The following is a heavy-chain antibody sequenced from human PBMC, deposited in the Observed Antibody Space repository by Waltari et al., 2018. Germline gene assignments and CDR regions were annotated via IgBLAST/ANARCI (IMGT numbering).Heavy chain of an antibody. J-gene: IGHJ6*03. Sequence: EEQLVESGGGLVKPGGSLRLSCAASGFTLSTYTMNWVRQAPGKGLEWVSSIGSRSGYIYYAESLKGRLTISRDNAGNSLYLQMNSLRVEDTAVYFCARGPAGGYFNPQYYYYYMDVWGKGTTVTISS. V-gene: IGHV3-21*02. CDR1: GFTLSTYT. CDR2: IGSRSGYI. CDR3: ARGPAGGYFNPQYYYYYMDV. D-gene: IGHD3-9*01.